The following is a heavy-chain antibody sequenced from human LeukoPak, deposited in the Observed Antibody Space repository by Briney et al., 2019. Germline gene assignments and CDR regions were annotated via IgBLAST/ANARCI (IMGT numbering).Heavy chain of an antibody. CDR2: INHSGST. D-gene: IGHD6-6*01. Sequence: NPSETLSLTCAVYGGSFSGYYWSWIRQPPGKGLEWIGEINHSGSTNYNPSLKSRVTISVDTSKNQFSLKLSSVTAADTAVYYCARGRYSSSSGSGYFDLRGRGTLVTVSS. V-gene: IGHV4-34*01. CDR3: ARGRYSSSSGSGYFDL. CDR1: GGSFSGYY. J-gene: IGHJ2*01.